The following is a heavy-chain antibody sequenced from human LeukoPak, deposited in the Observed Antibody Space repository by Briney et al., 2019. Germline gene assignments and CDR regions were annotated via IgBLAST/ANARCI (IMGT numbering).Heavy chain of an antibody. Sequence: ASVKVSCKASGGTFSSYAISWVRQAPGQGLEWMGGIIPIFGTANYAQKLQGRVTMTTDTSTSTAYMELRSLRSDDTAVYYCATADQLLWYAKYYMDVWGKGTTVTVSS. D-gene: IGHD3-10*01. V-gene: IGHV1-69*05. CDR2: IIPIFGTA. CDR3: ATADQLLWYAKYYMDV. J-gene: IGHJ6*03. CDR1: GGTFSSYA.